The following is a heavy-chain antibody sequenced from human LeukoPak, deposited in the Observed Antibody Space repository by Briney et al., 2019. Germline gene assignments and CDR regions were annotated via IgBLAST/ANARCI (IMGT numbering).Heavy chain of an antibody. V-gene: IGHV3-21*04. CDR1: GFTSSSYS. CDR3: ARDAMVREIAEAYDY. J-gene: IGHJ4*02. Sequence: GGSLRLSCAASGFTSSSYSMNWVRQAPGKGLEWVSSISSSSSYIYYADSVKGRFTISRDNAKNSLYLQTNSLRAEDTALYYCARDAMVREIAEAYDYWGQGTLVTVSS. D-gene: IGHD3-10*01. CDR2: ISSSSSYI.